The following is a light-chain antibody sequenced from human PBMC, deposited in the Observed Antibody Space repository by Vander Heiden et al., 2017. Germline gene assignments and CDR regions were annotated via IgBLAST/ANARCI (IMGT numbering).Light chain of an antibody. Sequence: QSALTQPASVSGSPGQSITISCTGTSRDVGIYNSVSWYQQHPGKAPKLMIYGDTSRPSGVSNRFYGSKSGNTASLSISGLQAEDEADYYCMSFIGGNSYVFGPGTKVTVL. J-gene: IGLJ1*01. CDR1: SRDVGIYNS. V-gene: IGLV2-14*03. CDR2: GDT. CDR3: MSFIGGNSYV.